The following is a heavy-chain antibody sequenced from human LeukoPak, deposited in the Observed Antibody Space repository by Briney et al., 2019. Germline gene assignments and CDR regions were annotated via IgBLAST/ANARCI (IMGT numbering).Heavy chain of an antibody. CDR1: GFTFSRYG. J-gene: IGHJ5*02. V-gene: IGHV3-30*18. CDR2: ISYDGSNK. CDR3: AKDYSKTSYYGSGTYYRPNWFDP. D-gene: IGHD3-10*01. Sequence: PGGSLRLSCAASGFTFSRYGMHWVRQAPGKGLEWVAVISYDGSNKYYADSVKGRFTISRDNSKNTLYLQMNSLRAEDTAVYYCAKDYSKTSYYGSGTYYRPNWFDPWGQGTLVTVSS.